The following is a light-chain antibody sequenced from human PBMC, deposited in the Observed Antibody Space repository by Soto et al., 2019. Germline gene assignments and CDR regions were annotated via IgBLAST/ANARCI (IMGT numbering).Light chain of an antibody. V-gene: IGKV2-30*02. Sequence: DVVMTQSPLSLPVTLGQPASISCRSSQSLIHSDGNTYLNWFQQRPGQSPRRLIYKVSDRDSGVPDRFSGSGSGTDFPLKISRVEAEDVGVYYCRQGTHWPWTFGQGTEVEIK. J-gene: IGKJ1*01. CDR2: KVS. CDR1: QSLIHSDGNTY. CDR3: RQGTHWPWT.